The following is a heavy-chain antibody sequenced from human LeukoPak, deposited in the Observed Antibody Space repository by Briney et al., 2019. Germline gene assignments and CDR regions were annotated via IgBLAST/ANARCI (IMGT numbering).Heavy chain of an antibody. D-gene: IGHD3-3*01. Sequence: GSSVKVSCKASGGTFSRYAISWVRQAPGQGLEWMGGIIPIFGTANYAQKFQGRVTITADESTSTAYMELSSLRSEDTAVYYCARGDFWSGYDLIRVTTPIDYWGQGTLVTVSS. V-gene: IGHV1-69*01. CDR3: ARGDFWSGYDLIRVTTPIDY. J-gene: IGHJ4*02. CDR2: IIPIFGTA. CDR1: GGTFSRYA.